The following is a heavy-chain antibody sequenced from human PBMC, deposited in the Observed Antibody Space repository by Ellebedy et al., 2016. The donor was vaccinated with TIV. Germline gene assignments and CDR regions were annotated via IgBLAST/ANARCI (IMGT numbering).Heavy chain of an antibody. CDR2: MMPDGGDK. Sequence: GGSLRLSRVGSGFSFRSYWMSWVRQAPGKGLEWVANMMPDGGDKYYVDSVKGRFTISRDNAKSSTYLQMDSVRAEDTSVYYCATDGSYGYHLSPEHAFVFWGQGTTVTVSS. CDR3: ATDGSYGYHLSPEHAFVF. J-gene: IGHJ3*01. D-gene: IGHD1-26*01. CDR1: GFSFRSYW. V-gene: IGHV3-7*01.